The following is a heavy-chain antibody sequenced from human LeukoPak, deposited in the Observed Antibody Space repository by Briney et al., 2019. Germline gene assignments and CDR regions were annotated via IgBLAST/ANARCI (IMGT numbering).Heavy chain of an antibody. CDR2: IYYSGST. V-gene: IGHV4-59*01. J-gene: IGHJ4*02. D-gene: IGHD6-19*01. CDR3: ARVVGSGWYYFDY. Sequence: SETLSLTCTVSGGSISSYYWSWIRQPPGKGLEWIGYIYYSGSTNYNPSLKSRVTISVDTSKNQFSLKLSSVTAADTAVYYRARVVGSGWYYFDYWGQGTLVTVSS. CDR1: GGSISSYY.